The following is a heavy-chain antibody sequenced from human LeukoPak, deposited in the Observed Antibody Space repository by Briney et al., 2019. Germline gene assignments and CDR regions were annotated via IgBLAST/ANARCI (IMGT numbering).Heavy chain of an antibody. D-gene: IGHD3-22*01. CDR2: INHSGGT. J-gene: IGHJ4*02. Sequence: SETLSLTCAVYGGSFSDYCWIWIRQPPGKGLEWIGEINHSGGTNYKPSLKSRVTISVDTSKKQFSLKLNSVTAADTAVYFCARRRYHYRGGPPFDSWGQGTLVTVPS. CDR1: GGSFSDYC. CDR3: ARRRYHYRGGPPFDS. V-gene: IGHV4-34*01.